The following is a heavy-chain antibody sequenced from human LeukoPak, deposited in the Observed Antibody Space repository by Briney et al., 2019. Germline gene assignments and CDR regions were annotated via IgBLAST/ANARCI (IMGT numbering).Heavy chain of an antibody. D-gene: IGHD3-10*01. CDR1: GYGFTSYR. CDR2: IYPGDSDT. V-gene: IGHV5-51*01. CDR3: ARTMVRGVTYFDY. Sequence: GESLKVSCQASGYGFTSYRIGWVRQMPGKGLEWMGVIYPGDSDTRYSPSFQGQVTISADKSISTAYLQWSSLKASDTAMYYCARTMVRGVTYFDYWGQGTLVTVSS. J-gene: IGHJ4*02.